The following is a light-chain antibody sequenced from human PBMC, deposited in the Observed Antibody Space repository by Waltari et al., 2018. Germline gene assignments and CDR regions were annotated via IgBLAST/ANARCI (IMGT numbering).Light chain of an antibody. Sequence: EIVMTQSPVTLSVSPGERATLSCRASQSVSSSLAWYQQKPGQAPRLLIYGASTRATGIPARFSGSGSGTEFTITISSLQSEDLAIYYCQQYDNWPPITFGQGTRLEIK. CDR2: GAS. CDR3: QQYDNWPPIT. J-gene: IGKJ5*01. V-gene: IGKV3-15*01. CDR1: QSVSSS.